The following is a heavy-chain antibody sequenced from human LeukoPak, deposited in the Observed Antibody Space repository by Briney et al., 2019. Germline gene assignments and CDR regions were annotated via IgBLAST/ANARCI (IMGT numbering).Heavy chain of an antibody. Sequence: PGGSLRLSCAASGFTFSSYSMNWVRQAPGKGLEWVSSISSSSSYIYYADSVKGRFTISKDTSNNTLSLQMNSLGGDDTGVYYCARAFAPGIRKALWFGDSLRGQGTLVTVSS. CDR2: ISSSSSYI. CDR1: GFTFSSYS. D-gene: IGHD3-10*01. CDR3: ARAFAPGIRKALWFGDSL. J-gene: IGHJ4*02. V-gene: IGHV3-21*01.